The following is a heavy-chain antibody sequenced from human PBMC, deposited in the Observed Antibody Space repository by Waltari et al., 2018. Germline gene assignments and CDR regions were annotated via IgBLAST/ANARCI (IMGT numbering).Heavy chain of an antibody. CDR2: IYTNGDT. D-gene: IGHD6-19*01. CDR3: TKRAAVPGWWDY. J-gene: IGHJ4*02. V-gene: IGHV3-53*01. CDR1: GFTVNSYY. Sequence: EVQLVESGGGLIQPGGSLRLSCAASGFTVNSYYMSWVRHTQGKGLEGVSVIYTNGDTYYAESVRGRFTISRDSSKNTVYLQMNSVRGEDTAIYYCTKRAAVPGWWDYWGQGTLVTVSS.